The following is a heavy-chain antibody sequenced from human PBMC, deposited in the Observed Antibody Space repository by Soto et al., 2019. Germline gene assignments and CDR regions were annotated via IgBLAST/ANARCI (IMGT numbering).Heavy chain of an antibody. Sequence: QVQLQESGPGLVKPSETLSLTCTVSGGSISSYYWSWIRQPPGKGLEWIGYIYYSGSTNYNPSLKSRVSIAVETSKDQFSLKLSSVTAADTAVYYCARSQWTTEYYFDYWGQGTLVTVSS. CDR2: IYYSGST. CDR3: ARSQWTTEYYFDY. D-gene: IGHD4-17*01. J-gene: IGHJ4*02. V-gene: IGHV4-59*01. CDR1: GGSISSYY.